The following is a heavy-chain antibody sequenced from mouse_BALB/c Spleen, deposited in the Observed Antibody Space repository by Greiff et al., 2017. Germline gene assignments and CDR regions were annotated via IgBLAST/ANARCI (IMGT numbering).Heavy chain of an antibody. CDR2: IYPGNVNT. CDR1: GYTFTSYY. J-gene: IGHJ3*01. Sequence: QVQLKQSGPELVKPGASVRISCKASGYTFTSYYIHWVKQRPGQGLEWIGWIYPGNVNTKYNEKFKGKATLTADKSSSTAYMQLSSLTSEDSAVYFCARLRGYDGGAWFAYWGQGTLVTVSA. V-gene: IGHV1S56*01. D-gene: IGHD2-14*01. CDR3: ARLRGYDGGAWFAY.